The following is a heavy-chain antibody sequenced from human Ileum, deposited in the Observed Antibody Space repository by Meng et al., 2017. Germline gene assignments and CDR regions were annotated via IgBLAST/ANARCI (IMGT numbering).Heavy chain of an antibody. D-gene: IGHD3-16*01. Sequence: VQLVESGGGLVKPGGSLRLSCAGPGFSFSDFYMTWIRQAPGKGLEWVAYISGRSSAIYYADSVRGRFTISRDNAKNSVYLQMNSLRAEDTAVYYCARDHLPFGWFDPWGQGTLVTVSS. CDR3: ARDHLPFGWFDP. V-gene: IGHV3-11*01. J-gene: IGHJ5*02. CDR2: ISGRSSAI. CDR1: GFSFSDFY.